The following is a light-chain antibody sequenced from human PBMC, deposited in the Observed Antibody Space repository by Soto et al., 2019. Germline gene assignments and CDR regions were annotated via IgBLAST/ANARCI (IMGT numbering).Light chain of an antibody. V-gene: IGKV3-20*01. CDR2: HTS. Sequence: VLTQSPGTLSLSPGERATLSCRASQSVASSHLAWYRQKPSQTPRLLIYHTSSRATGMPDRISGSGSGTDFTLTISRLEPEDFAVYYCQQYGSVPFTCGPGTKVDIK. J-gene: IGKJ3*01. CDR1: QSVASSH. CDR3: QQYGSVPFT.